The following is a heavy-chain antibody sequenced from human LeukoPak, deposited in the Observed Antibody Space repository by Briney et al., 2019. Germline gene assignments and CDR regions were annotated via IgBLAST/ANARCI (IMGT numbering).Heavy chain of an antibody. Sequence: SQTLSLTCAISGDSVSSNSAAWNWIRQSPSRGLEWLGRTYYRSKWYNDYAVSVKSRITINPDTSKNQFSLQLNSVTPEDTAVYYCAREPPDWYSGSDLGAFDIWGQGTMVTVSS. J-gene: IGHJ3*02. V-gene: IGHV6-1*01. D-gene: IGHD1-26*01. CDR2: TYYRSKWYN. CDR1: GDSVSSNSAA. CDR3: AREPPDWYSGSDLGAFDI.